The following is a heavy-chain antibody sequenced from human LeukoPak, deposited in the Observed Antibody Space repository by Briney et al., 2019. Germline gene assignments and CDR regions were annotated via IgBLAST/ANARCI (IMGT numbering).Heavy chain of an antibody. D-gene: IGHD7-27*01. V-gene: IGHV4-61*10. Sequence: PSETLSLTCTVSGVSISYATYQWTWIRQSAGKGLGGIGLISKSGTTNYSPSHKSRVTISIDTTKNQFSLKLTSVTAADTDVYYCASRKLGNDYWGQGTLVTVST. CDR2: ISKSGTT. CDR3: ASRKLGNDY. CDR1: GVSISYATYQ. J-gene: IGHJ4*02.